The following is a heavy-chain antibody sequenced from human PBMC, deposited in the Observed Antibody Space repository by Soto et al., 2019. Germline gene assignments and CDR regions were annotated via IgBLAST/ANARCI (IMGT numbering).Heavy chain of an antibody. CDR1: GYTFMSYG. CDR2: VDSYNDKT. CDR3: ARERGGYSYGDC. Sequence: QVQLVQSGPEVKKPGASVKVSCQASGYTFMSYGINWVRQAPGQGLEWMGWVDSYNDKTNYAQKFQGRVTMTTDTSTSTAYLELKSLRSDDTAVYSCARERGGYSYGDCWGQGSLVTVSS. D-gene: IGHD5-18*01. V-gene: IGHV1-18*01. J-gene: IGHJ4*02.